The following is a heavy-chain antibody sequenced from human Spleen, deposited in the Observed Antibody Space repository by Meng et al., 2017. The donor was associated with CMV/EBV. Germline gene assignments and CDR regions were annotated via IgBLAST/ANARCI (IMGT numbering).Heavy chain of an antibody. J-gene: IGHJ5*02. D-gene: IGHD3-22*01. CDR1: GFTFSSYA. V-gene: IGHV3-23*01. CDR3: AKHGDSSGYNPRGDLFDP. CDR2: ITGSGDST. Sequence: GGSLRLSCAASGFTFSSYAMTWFLQAPGKGVEWVSTITGSGDSTYSADSVKGRFTISRDNSKNTLYLQMNSLRAEDTAMYYCAKHGDSSGYNPRGDLFDPWGQGTLVTVSS.